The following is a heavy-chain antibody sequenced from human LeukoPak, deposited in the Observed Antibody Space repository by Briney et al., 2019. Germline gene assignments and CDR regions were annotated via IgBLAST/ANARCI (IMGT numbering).Heavy chain of an antibody. Sequence: PGGSLRLSCAASGSTFSSYWMSWVRQAPGKGLEWVANIKQDGSEKYYVDSVKGRFTISRDNAKNSLYLQMNSLRAEDTAVYYCARYSYYYDSSGFLPPYYFDYWGQGTLVTVSS. D-gene: IGHD3-22*01. CDR1: GSTFSSYW. V-gene: IGHV3-7*01. CDR2: IKQDGSEK. CDR3: ARYSYYYDSSGFLPPYYFDY. J-gene: IGHJ4*02.